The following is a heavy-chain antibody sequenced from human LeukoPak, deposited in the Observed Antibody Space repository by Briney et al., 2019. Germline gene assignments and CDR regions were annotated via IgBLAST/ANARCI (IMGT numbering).Heavy chain of an antibody. V-gene: IGHV4-39*02. D-gene: IGHD6-19*01. CDR3: TKDYSGWSRDY. J-gene: IGHJ4*02. CDR1: GDSISNSAYC. Sequence: PSETLSLTCTVSGDSISNSAYCWGWIRQPPGKGLEWIGSFCYSGNTYYNPSLKSRVTLPVDTSKNQFSLELSSMTAADTAVYYCTKDYSGWSRDYWGQGTLVTVSS. CDR2: FCYSGNT.